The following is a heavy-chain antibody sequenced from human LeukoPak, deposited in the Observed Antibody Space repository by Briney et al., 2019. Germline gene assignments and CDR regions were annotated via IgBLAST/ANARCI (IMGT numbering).Heavy chain of an antibody. Sequence: SENLSLTCTVSGGAISSYHWSWIRQPAGKGLEWIGRIYTSGSTNYNPSLKSRVTMSVDTSKNQFSLKLSSVTAADTAVYYCARGARSTMIVVPFDYWGQGTLVTVSS. CDR1: GGAISSYH. CDR2: IYTSGST. CDR3: ARGARSTMIVVPFDY. J-gene: IGHJ4*02. V-gene: IGHV4-4*07. D-gene: IGHD3-22*01.